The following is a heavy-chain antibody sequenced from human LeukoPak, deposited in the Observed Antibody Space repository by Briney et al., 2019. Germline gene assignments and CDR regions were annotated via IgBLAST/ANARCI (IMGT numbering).Heavy chain of an antibody. CDR1: GYSISSGYY. Sequence: PSETLCLTCAVSGYSISSGYYWGWIRQPPGKGLEWIGNIYHSGSTYYNPSPKSRATISVDTSKNQFSPKLSSVTAAVTSVYYCAQQSLRSPDYWGQGTLVTVSS. J-gene: IGHJ4*02. D-gene: IGHD3-16*01. V-gene: IGHV4-38-2*01. CDR3: AQQSLRSPDY. CDR2: IYHSGST.